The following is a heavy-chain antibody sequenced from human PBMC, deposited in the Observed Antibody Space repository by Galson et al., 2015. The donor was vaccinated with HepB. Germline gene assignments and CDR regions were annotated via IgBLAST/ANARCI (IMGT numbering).Heavy chain of an antibody. Sequence: SLRLSCAASEFAFGAYTMHWVRQAPGKGVEWVAAITKNGGTKFYADSVRGRVTISRDNSESTVSLQMNNLRVEDTALYYCVRDQIGTFAFDIWGQGTMVTVSS. CDR1: EFAFGAYT. V-gene: IGHV3-30-3*01. CDR2: ITKNGGTK. CDR3: VRDQIGTFAFDI. J-gene: IGHJ3*02. D-gene: IGHD1-26*01.